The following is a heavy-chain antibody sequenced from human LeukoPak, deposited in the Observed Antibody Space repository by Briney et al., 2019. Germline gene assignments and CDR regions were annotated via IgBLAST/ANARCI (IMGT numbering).Heavy chain of an antibody. Sequence: ASVKVSCKASGYTFTSYDISWVRQATGQGLEWMGWMNPNSGNKGYAQKFQGRVTMPRNTSISTAYKELSSLRSEDTAVYYCARALSRLLTVAAAFDYWGQGTLVTVSS. J-gene: IGHJ4*02. CDR2: MNPNSGNK. CDR3: ARALSRLLTVAAAFDY. CDR1: GYTFTSYD. V-gene: IGHV1-8*01. D-gene: IGHD6-19*01.